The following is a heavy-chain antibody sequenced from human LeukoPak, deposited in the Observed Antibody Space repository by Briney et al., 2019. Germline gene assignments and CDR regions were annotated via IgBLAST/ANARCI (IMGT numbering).Heavy chain of an antibody. CDR3: VREGGNAYYGAYVD. CDR2: VYPGDSDT. CDR1: GYSFPTYW. J-gene: IGHJ4*02. V-gene: IGHV5-51*01. Sequence: PGESLKISCKGSGYSFPTYWIGWVRQMPGKGPEWMGIVYPGDSDTRYSPSFQGQVTISVDKSINTAYLQWSSLKASDSAMYYCVREGGNAYYGAYVDWGLGTLVTVSS. D-gene: IGHD3-10*01.